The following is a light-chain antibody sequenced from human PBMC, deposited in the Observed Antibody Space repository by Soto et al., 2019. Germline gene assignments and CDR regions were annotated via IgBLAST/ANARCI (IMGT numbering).Light chain of an antibody. CDR2: KVS. Sequence: DVVMTQTPLSSPVTLGQPASLSCSSSQSLAHSDGNTYLSWLQQRPGQPPRLLIYKVSNRLSGVPDSFRGSGEDTDFPLKISRVEAEDVGLYYCIQATHFPRTFGQGTKVEIK. V-gene: IGKV2-24*01. CDR3: IQATHFPRT. CDR1: QSLAHSDGNTY. J-gene: IGKJ1*01.